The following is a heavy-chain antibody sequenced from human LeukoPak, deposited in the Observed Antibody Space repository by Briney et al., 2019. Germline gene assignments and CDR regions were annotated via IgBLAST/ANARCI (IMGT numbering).Heavy chain of an antibody. V-gene: IGHV3-30-3*01. J-gene: IGHJ6*02. Sequence: GGSLRLSCAASGFTFSSYAMHWVRQAPGKGLEWVAVISYDGSNKYYADSVKGRFTISRDNSKNTLYLQMNSLRAEDTAVYYCARGIVGAQGYYGMDVWGQGTTVTVSS. CDR1: GFTFSSYA. CDR3: ARGIVGAQGYYGMDV. CDR2: ISYDGSNK. D-gene: IGHD1-26*01.